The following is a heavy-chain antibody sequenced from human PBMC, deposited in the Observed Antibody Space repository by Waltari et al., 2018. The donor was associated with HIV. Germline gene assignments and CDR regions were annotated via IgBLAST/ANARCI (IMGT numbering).Heavy chain of an antibody. Sequence: QVQLVQSGAEVKKPGSSVKVSCKASGGTFNNYAFIWVRQAPGQGLEWMGAIIPIFNTRNYAQKFQGRVTITADESTSTAYMELSSLRSEDTAVYYCARGVYYDILTGPIMGYFDYWGQGTLVTVSS. CDR2: IIPIFNTR. CDR1: GGTFNNYA. D-gene: IGHD3-9*01. J-gene: IGHJ4*02. V-gene: IGHV1-69*19. CDR3: ARGVYYDILTGPIMGYFDY.